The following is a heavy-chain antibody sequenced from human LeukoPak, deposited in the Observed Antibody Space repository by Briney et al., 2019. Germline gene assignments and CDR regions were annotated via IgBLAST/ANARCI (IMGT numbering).Heavy chain of an antibody. CDR1: GYTFTSYY. D-gene: IGHD6-13*01. CDR3: ARQGIGQQPDSNWFDP. Sequence: ASVKVSCKASGYTFTSYYMHWVRQAPGQGLEWMGIINPSGGSTSYAQKFQGRVTMTRDTSTSTVYMELSSLRSEDTAVYYCARQGIGQQPDSNWFDPWGQGTLVTVSS. CDR2: INPSGGST. V-gene: IGHV1-46*01. J-gene: IGHJ5*02.